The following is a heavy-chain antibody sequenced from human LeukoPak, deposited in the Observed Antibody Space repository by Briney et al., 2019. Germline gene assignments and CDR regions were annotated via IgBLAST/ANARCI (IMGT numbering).Heavy chain of an antibody. Sequence: SQTLSLTCAISGDSVSSNSAAWNRIRQSPSRGLEWLGRTYYRSNWFNDFALSVKSRMTINPDTSKNQFSLQLNSVTPEDTAVYYCAKNYGDSNWFDPWGQGTLVTVSS. CDR2: TYYRSNWFN. CDR1: GDSVSSNSAA. CDR3: AKNYGDSNWFDP. V-gene: IGHV6-1*01. D-gene: IGHD4-17*01. J-gene: IGHJ5*02.